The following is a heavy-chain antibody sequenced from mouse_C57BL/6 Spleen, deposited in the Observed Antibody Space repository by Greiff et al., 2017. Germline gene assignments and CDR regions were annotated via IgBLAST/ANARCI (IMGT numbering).Heavy chain of an antibody. CDR1: GYTFTSYW. CDR2: IHPNSGST. J-gene: IGHJ2*01. D-gene: IGHD1-1*01. Sequence: QVQLQQPGAELVKPGASVKLSCKASGYTFTSYWMHWVKQRPGQGLEWIGMIHPNSGSTNYNEKFKSKATLTVDKSSSTAYMQLSSLTSEDSAVXYCARPDYYGSSYYFDYWGQGTTLTVSS. CDR3: ARPDYYGSSYYFDY. V-gene: IGHV1-64*01.